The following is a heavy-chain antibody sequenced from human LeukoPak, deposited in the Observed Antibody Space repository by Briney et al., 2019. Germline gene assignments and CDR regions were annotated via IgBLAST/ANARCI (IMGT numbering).Heavy chain of an antibody. D-gene: IGHD3-22*01. CDR3: ARGDYYDSSGYYPGVDY. CDR2: IRYDGGKT. Sequence: PGGSLRLSCAASGFSFTNYGMHWVRQAPGKGLEWVAFIRYDGGKTHYVDSVKGRFTVSRGNSNKTLYLQMNGLRAEDTAVYYCARGDYYDSSGYYPGVDYWGQGTLVTVSS. CDR1: GFSFTNYG. J-gene: IGHJ4*02. V-gene: IGHV3-30*02.